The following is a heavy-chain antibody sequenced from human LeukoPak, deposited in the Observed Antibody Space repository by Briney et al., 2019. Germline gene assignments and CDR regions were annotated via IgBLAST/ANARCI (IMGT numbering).Heavy chain of an antibody. D-gene: IGHD5-12*01. J-gene: IGHJ4*02. V-gene: IGHV3-48*01. CDR1: GFTFGSYS. CDR3: ARGKWLRFSDY. CDR2: ISSNLITT. Sequence: GGSLRLSCSASGFTFGSYSMVWVRQAPGKGLEWISYISSNLITTTYAGSAQGRFTISRDNSRNSLYLQMNSLRAEDTAVYYCARGKWLRFSDYWGQGTLVTVSS.